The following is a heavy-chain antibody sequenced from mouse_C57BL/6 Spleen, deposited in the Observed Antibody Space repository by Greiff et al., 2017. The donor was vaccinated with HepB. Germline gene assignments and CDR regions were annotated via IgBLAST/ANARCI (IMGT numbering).Heavy chain of an antibody. CDR2: ISYDGSN. J-gene: IGHJ4*01. D-gene: IGHD2-4*01. Sequence: EVKLQESGPGLVKPSQSLSLTCSVTGYSITSGYYWNWIRQFPGNKLEWMGYISYDGSNNYNPSLKNRISITRDTSKNKFCLKLNSVTTEDTATYYCNYDYDDAMDYWGQGTSGTVSS. CDR1: GYSITSGYY. V-gene: IGHV3-6*01. CDR3: NYDYDDAMDY.